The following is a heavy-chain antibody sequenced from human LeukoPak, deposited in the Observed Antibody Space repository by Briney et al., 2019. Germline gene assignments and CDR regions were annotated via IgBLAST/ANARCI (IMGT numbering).Heavy chain of an antibody. V-gene: IGHV4-4*07. CDR1: GGSIRSYF. CDR2: IYTTGAT. D-gene: IGHD1-26*01. J-gene: IGHJ4*02. Sequence: SETLSLTCTVSGGSIRSYFWGWVRQPAGKGLEWIGRIYTTGATFYNPSLKTRLTMSIDTSKNQFSLRLTSVVAADTAVYYCARQGYTASYYFLDYWNQGTLVTVSS. CDR3: ARQGYTASYYFLDY.